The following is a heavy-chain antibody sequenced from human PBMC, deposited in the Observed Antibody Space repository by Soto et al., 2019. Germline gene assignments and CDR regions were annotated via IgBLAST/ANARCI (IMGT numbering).Heavy chain of an antibody. CDR3: AKEWGGAGSFDS. J-gene: IGHJ4*02. Sequence: QVQLVESGGGVVQPGRSPRLSCAASGFRFNNYGLHWVRQAPCKGLEWVAVIAFDESFKFYSDSVKGRFTISRDNSKNTLYLQMDSLRLEYAAVYYCAKEWGGAGSFDSWGQGVHVSVSS. D-gene: IGHD1-26*01. CDR1: GFRFNNYG. V-gene: IGHV3-30*18. CDR2: IAFDESFK.